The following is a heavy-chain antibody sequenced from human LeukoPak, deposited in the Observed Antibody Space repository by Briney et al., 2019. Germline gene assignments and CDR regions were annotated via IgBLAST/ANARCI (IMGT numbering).Heavy chain of an antibody. V-gene: IGHV3-23*01. D-gene: IGHD2-15*01. CDR2: ISGSGHT. CDR3: ARESGQRAFDI. J-gene: IGHJ3*02. Sequence: PGGSLRLSCAASGFTFNNYAMSWVRQAPGKGLEWVSSISGSGHTFYADSVKGRFTISRDNSKNTLYLQMNSLRAEDTAVYYCARESGQRAFDIWGQGTMVTVSS. CDR1: GFTFNNYA.